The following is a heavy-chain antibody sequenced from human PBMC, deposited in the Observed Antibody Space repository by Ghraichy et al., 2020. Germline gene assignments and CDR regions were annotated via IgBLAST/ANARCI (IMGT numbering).Heavy chain of an antibody. J-gene: IGHJ4*02. CDR1: GFTVSSNY. CDR3: ARDHRYGVFSNY. CDR2: IYSGGST. Sequence: GWSLRLSCAASGFTVSSNYMSWVRQAPGKGLEWVSVIYSGGSTYYADSVKGRFTISRDNSKNTLYLQMNSLRAEDTAVYYCARDHRYGVFSNYWGQGTLVTVSS. V-gene: IGHV3-53*01. D-gene: IGHD4-17*01.